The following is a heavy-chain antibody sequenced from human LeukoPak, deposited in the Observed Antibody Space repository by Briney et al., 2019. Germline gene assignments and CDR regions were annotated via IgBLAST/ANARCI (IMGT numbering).Heavy chain of an antibody. CDR1: GFTFSSYA. V-gene: IGHV3-30*04. J-gene: IGHJ4*02. CDR3: ARGDTGHFDY. Sequence: PGGSLRLSCAASGFTFSSYAMHWVRQAPGKGLEWVAVISYDGSNKYYADSVKGRFTISRDNSKNTLYLQMNSLGAEDTAVYYCARGDTGHFDYWGQGTLVTVSS. CDR2: ISYDGSNK. D-gene: IGHD1-14*01.